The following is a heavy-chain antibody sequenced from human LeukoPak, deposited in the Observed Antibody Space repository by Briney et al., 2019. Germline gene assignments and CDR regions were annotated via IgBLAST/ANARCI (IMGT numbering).Heavy chain of an antibody. CDR1: GDSLISYY. CDR3: ARVGGDYVIY. V-gene: IGHV4-4*07. CDR2: IYVSGNT. Sequence: SETLSLTCTVSGDSLISYYWNWIRQPAGKVLEWIGRIYVSGNTNYNPSLKSRVTISVDTSKNQFSLNLSSVTAADTAVYYCARVGGDYVIYWGQGTLVTVSS. D-gene: IGHD3-10*01. J-gene: IGHJ4*02.